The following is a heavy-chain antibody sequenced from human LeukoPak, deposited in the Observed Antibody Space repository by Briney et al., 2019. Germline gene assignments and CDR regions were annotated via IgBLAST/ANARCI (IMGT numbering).Heavy chain of an antibody. V-gene: IGHV3-23*01. CDR2: ISGSGGST. CDR3: ARHISGYDSGFDY. J-gene: IGHJ4*02. Sequence: GGSLRLSCAASGFTFSSYAMSWVRQAPGKGLEWVSAISGSGGSTYYADSVKGRFTISRDNSKNTLYRQMNSLRAEDPSVYYCARHISGYDSGFDYWGQGALATVSS. D-gene: IGHD5-12*01. CDR1: GFTFSSYA.